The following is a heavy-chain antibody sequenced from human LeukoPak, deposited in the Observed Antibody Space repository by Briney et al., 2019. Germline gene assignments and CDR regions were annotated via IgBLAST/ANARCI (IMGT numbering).Heavy chain of an antibody. CDR1: GFTFSSYA. V-gene: IGHV3-23*01. Sequence: PGGSLRLSCAAAGFTFSSYAMSWVRQAPGKGLEWVSAISGSGGNTYYADSVKGRFTISRDNSKNTLYLQMNSLRVEDTAVYYCAKDAARTTGTTALYYYGMDVWGQGTTVTVSS. D-gene: IGHD1-1*01. CDR3: AKDAARTTGTTALYYYGMDV. J-gene: IGHJ6*02. CDR2: ISGSGGNT.